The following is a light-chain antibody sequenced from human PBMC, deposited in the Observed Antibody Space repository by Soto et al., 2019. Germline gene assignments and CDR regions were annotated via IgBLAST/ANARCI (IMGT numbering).Light chain of an antibody. CDR2: GAS. CDR3: HHFGSLPET. Sequence: EIVMTQSPATLSVSPGERATLSCRASQSVSSNLAWYQQKPGQAPRLLIYGASTRATGIPARFSGSGSGTEFTLTISSLQSEDFAVYYCHHFGSLPETFGQGTNV. J-gene: IGKJ1*01. V-gene: IGKV3-15*01. CDR1: QSVSSN.